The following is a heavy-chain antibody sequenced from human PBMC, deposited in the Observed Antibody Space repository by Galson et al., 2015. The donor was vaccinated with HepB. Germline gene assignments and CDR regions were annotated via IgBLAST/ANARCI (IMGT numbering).Heavy chain of an antibody. Sequence: SLRLSCAASGFTFSSYAMHWVRQAPGKGLEWVAVISYDGSNKYYADSVKGRFTISRDNSKNTLYLQMNSLRAEDTAVYYCARGGGDGYPNRPNYFDYWGQGTLVTVSS. CDR2: ISYDGSNK. J-gene: IGHJ4*02. D-gene: IGHD5-24*01. V-gene: IGHV3-30-3*01. CDR3: ARGGGDGYPNRPNYFDY. CDR1: GFTFSSYA.